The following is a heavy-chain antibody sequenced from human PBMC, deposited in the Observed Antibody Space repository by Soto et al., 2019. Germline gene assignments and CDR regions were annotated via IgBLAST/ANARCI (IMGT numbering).Heavy chain of an antibody. J-gene: IGHJ4*02. D-gene: IGHD6-19*01. CDR3: ARGIAVPVDPDY. CDR2: INAGNGNT. Sequence: QVQLVQSGAEVKKPGASVKVSCKASGYTFTSYAMHWVRQAPGQRLEWMGWINAGNGNTKYSQQFQGRVTITRDTSASTAYMELSSLRSEDTAVYYCARGIAVPVDPDYLGQGTLVTVSS. V-gene: IGHV1-3*01. CDR1: GYTFTSYA.